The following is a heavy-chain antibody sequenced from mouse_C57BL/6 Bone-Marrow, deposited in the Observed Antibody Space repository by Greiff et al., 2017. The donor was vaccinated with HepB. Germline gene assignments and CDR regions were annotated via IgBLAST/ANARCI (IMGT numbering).Heavy chain of an antibody. D-gene: IGHD2-1*01. V-gene: IGHV1-72*01. J-gene: IGHJ2*01. CDR2: IDPNSGGT. CDR1: GYTFTSYW. Sequence: QVQLQQPGAELVKPGASVKLSCKASGYTFTSYWMHWVKQRPGRGLEWIGRIDPNSGGTKYNEKFKSKATLTVDKPSSTAYMQISSLTSEDSAVYYCARSRGPTMGYYGNYVGNFDYWGQGTTLTVSS. CDR3: ARSRGPTMGYYGNYVGNFDY.